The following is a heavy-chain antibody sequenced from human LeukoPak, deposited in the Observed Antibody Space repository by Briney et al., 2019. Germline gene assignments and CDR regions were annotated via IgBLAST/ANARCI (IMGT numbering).Heavy chain of an antibody. D-gene: IGHD6-13*01. V-gene: IGHV1-2*02. J-gene: IGHJ4*02. CDR1: GGTFSSYA. CDR2: INPNSGGT. CDR3: ARAYDGAAAAIDY. Sequence: ASVKVSCKASGGTFSSYAISWVRQAPGQGLEWMGWINPNSGGTNYAQKFQGRVTMTRDTSISTAYMELSRLRSDDTAVYYCARAYDGAAAAIDYWGQGTLVTVSS.